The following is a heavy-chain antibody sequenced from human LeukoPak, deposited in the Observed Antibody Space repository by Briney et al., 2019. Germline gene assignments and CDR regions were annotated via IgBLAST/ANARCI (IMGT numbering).Heavy chain of an antibody. V-gene: IGHV3-23*01. J-gene: IGHJ4*02. Sequence: TGGSLRLSCAASGLTFSSSAMSGVRQAPGKGLQWGASLSGDSLQTRYADSVKGRFTVSRDNSKNTLYPQMNRLRADDTAVYYCARSDWGLDYWGQGTLVTVSS. D-gene: IGHD7-27*01. CDR3: ARSDWGLDY. CDR2: LSGDSLQT. CDR1: GLTFSSSA.